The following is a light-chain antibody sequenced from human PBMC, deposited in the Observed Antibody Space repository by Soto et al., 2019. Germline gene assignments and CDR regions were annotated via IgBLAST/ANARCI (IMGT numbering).Light chain of an antibody. J-gene: IGKJ5*01. CDR2: GAY. CDR3: LQHNSYPIT. Sequence: DIQMTQSPSAMSASVGDRVTITCRASQGINNHLVWFQQRPGKVPRRLIFGAYNLQSGVPSRFSGSGSGTEFTLTISGLQPEDFAIYYCLQHNSYPITLGQGTRLE. V-gene: IGKV1-17*03. CDR1: QGINNH.